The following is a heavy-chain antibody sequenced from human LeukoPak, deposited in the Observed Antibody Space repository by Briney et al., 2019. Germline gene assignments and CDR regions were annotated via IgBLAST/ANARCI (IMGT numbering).Heavy chain of an antibody. CDR3: ARFHNGGF. J-gene: IGHJ4*02. CDR1: GFTFNIYW. CDR2: IDSEGSST. Sequence: GGSRGLPLAASGFTFNIYWLYWAPKPPGRGLVLISRIDSEGSSTRYADSVKGRFTISRDSAKNTLYLQMNGLRAEDTAVYYCARFHNGGFWGQGTQVTVSS. D-gene: IGHD2-8*01. V-gene: IGHV3-74*01.